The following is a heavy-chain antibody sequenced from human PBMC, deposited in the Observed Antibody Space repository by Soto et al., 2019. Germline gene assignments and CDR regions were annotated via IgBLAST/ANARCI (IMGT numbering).Heavy chain of an antibody. D-gene: IGHD3-22*01. V-gene: IGHV3-23*01. CDR2: ISGSGGST. CDR3: AKDGYYDSSGAFDI. CDR1: GGSISSYY. Sequence: PSETLSLTCTVSGGSISSYYWSWVRQAPGKGLEWVSAISGSGGSTYYADSVKGRFTISRDNSKNTLYLQMNSLRAEDTAVYYCAKDGYYDSSGAFDIWGQGTMVTVSS. J-gene: IGHJ3*02.